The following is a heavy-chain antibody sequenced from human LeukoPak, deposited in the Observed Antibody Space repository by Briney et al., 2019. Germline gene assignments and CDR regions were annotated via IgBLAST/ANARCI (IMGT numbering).Heavy chain of an antibody. D-gene: IGHD6-13*01. CDR1: GFTFSSYA. CDR3: AKDWYSSSWYGYNWFDP. Sequence: PGGSLRLSCAASGFTFSSYAMSWVRQAPGKGLEWVSAISGSGGSTYYADSVKGRFTISRDNSKNTLYLQMNSLRAEDTAVYYCAKDWYSSSWYGYNWFDPWGQGTLVTVSS. V-gene: IGHV3-23*01. CDR2: ISGSGGST. J-gene: IGHJ5*02.